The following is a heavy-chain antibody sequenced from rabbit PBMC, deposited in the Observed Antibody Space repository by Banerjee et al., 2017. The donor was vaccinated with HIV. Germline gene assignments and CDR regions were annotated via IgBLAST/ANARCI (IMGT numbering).Heavy chain of an antibody. CDR1: GFSSSSGYD. CDR3: ARGAGNSGWGADL. V-gene: IGHV1S40*01. Sequence: QSLQESGGGLFQPGGSLALTCTASGFSSSSGYDMCWVRQAPGKGLEWIACIYVGSSGNGFYASWAKGRFTISKTSSTTVTLQMTSLTAADTATYFCARGAGNSGWGADLWGPGTLVTVS. J-gene: IGHJ4*01. D-gene: IGHD4-1*01. CDR2: IYVGSSGNG.